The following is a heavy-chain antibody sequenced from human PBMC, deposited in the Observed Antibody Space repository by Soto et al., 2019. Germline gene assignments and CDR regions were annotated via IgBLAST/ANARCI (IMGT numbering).Heavy chain of an antibody. J-gene: IGHJ6*02. CDR3: ARVCAVDCHYGMDV. D-gene: IGHD2-21*02. CDR1: GGSISSGGYY. Sequence: QVQLQESGPGLVKPSQTLSLTCTVSGGSISSGGYYWSWIRQHPGKGLEWIGYIYYSGSTYYNPGLKSRVTLXVXTXXNQFSLKLSSVTAADTAVYYCARVCAVDCHYGMDVWGQGTTVTVSS. V-gene: IGHV4-31*03. CDR2: IYYSGST.